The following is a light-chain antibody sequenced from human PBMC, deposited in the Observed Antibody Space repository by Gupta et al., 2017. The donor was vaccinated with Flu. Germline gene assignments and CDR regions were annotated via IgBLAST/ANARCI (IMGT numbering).Light chain of an antibody. CDR1: QGISNY. J-gene: IGKJ3*01. Sequence: PSSLSASAGDRVTITCRASQGISNYLAWYQQKSGEVPKLLIYAASTLQSGVPSRFSGSGSGTDFTLTISSLQPEDVATYYCLRYSSVPSTFGPGTKVDFK. CDR2: AAS. V-gene: IGKV1-27*01. CDR3: LRYSSVPST.